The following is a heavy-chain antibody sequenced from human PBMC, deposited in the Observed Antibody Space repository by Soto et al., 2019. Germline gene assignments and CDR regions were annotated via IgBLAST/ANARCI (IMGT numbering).Heavy chain of an antibody. V-gene: IGHV3-23*01. CDR1: GFPFSRYG. J-gene: IGHJ6*02. CDR3: ALWEHWVSNSYYDGLDV. Sequence: EGQLLESGGGLVQPGGSLRLSCTASGFPFSRYGMSWVRQAPGKGLQWVSTITGSGDTTYYADSVKGRFTISRDNSKNTLYLQMNSLRVEDTAVYFCALWEHWVSNSYYDGLDVWGQGTTVTVSS. CDR2: ITGSGDTT. D-gene: IGHD1-26*01.